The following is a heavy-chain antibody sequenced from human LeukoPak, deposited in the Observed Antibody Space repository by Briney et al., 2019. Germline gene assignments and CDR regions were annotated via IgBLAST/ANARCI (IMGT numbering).Heavy chain of an antibody. D-gene: IGHD3-22*01. CDR2: IKQDGSEQ. CDR3: ARDTEMLYYDANGYHA. CDR1: GFTFRRFW. V-gene: IGHV3-7*01. J-gene: IGHJ3*01. Sequence: PGGSLRLSCAASGFTFRRFWMSWVRQAPGKGLEWVANIKQDGSEQYYVDSVKGRFTISRDNAKSSLYLQMNSLRAEDTAVYYCARDTEMLYYDANGYHAWGQGTMVTVSS.